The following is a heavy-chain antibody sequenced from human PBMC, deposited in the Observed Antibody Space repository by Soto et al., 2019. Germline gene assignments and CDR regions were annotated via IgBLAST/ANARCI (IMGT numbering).Heavy chain of an antibody. CDR1: GGSISSYY. J-gene: IGHJ4*02. Sequence: PSATRSLTCTVSGGSISSYYWSWIRQPPGKGLEWIGYFYYSGSTNYNPSLKSRVTISVDTSKNQFSLKLSSVTAADTAVYYCARGTLTSYFDYWGQGTLVSVS. CDR2: FYYSGST. V-gene: IGHV4-59*01. CDR3: ARGTLTSYFDY.